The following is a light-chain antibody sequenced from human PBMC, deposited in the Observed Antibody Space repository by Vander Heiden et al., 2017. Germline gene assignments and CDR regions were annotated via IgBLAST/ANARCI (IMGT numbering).Light chain of an antibody. CDR2: DVS. V-gene: IGLV2-14*01. CDR3: SSYTSSSTLAYV. J-gene: IGLJ1*01. Sequence: QSALTHPASVSGSPGQSLTISYTGTSSDVGDYNYVSWYQQHPGKAPKLMIYDVSNRPSGVSNLFSGSKSGNTASLTISGLQAEDEADYYCSSYTSSSTLAYVFGTGTKVTVL. CDR1: SSDVGDYNY.